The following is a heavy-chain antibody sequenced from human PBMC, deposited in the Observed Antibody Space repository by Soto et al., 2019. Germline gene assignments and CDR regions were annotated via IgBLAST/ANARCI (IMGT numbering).Heavy chain of an antibody. CDR1: GGTFSNYI. D-gene: IGHD1-26*01. CDR2: IIPILGIA. J-gene: IGHJ4*02. V-gene: IGHV1-69*02. CDR3: ARFPQTSIVGAAYFDY. Sequence: QVQLVQSGAEVKKPGSSVKVSCKASGGTFSNYIISWVRQAPGQGLEWMGRIIPILGIANYAQKFQGRVTITADKCTSTAYLELSSLRSADTAVYYCARFPQTSIVGAAYFDYWGLGTMVTVSS.